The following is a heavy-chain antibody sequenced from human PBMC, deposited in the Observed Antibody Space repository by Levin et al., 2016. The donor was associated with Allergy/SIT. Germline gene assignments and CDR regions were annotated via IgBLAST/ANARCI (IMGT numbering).Heavy chain of an antibody. D-gene: IGHD1-7*01. CDR3: ARGPRDLGNHRTITGTTMADY. Sequence: SETLSLTCAVSGGSISSSNWWSWVRQPPGKGLEWIGEIYHSGSTNYNPSLKSRVTISVDKSKNQFSLKLSSVTAADTAVYYCARGPRDLGNHRTITGTTMADYWGQGTLVTVSS. CDR1: GGSISSSNW. J-gene: IGHJ4*02. V-gene: IGHV4-4*02. CDR2: IYHSGST.